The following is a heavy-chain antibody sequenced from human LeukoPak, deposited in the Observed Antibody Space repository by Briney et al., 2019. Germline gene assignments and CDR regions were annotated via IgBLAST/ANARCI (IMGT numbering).Heavy chain of an antibody. Sequence: SETLSLTCTVSGGSISNYYWSWIRQPPGKGLEWIGYIYYSGSTNYNPSLKSRVTISVDTSKNQFSLKLSSVTAADTAVYYCARGSHPGLRYFDWLLSNWGQGTLVTVSS. CDR1: GGSISNYY. J-gene: IGHJ4*02. CDR3: ARGSHPGLRYFDWLLSN. D-gene: IGHD3-9*01. CDR2: IYYSGST. V-gene: IGHV4-59*01.